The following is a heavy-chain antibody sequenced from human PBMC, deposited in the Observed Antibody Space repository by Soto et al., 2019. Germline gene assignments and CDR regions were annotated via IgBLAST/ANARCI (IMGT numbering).Heavy chain of an antibody. V-gene: IGHV1-18*01. D-gene: IGHD2-2*02. CDR1: GYTFTSYG. Sequence: ASVKVSCKASGYTFTSYGISWVRQAPGQGLEWMGGISAYNGNTNYAQKLQGRVTMTTDTSTSTAYMELRSLRSDDTAVYYCARARRLIIPAAIRGGMDVWGQGTTVTVSS. J-gene: IGHJ6*02. CDR3: ARARRLIIPAAIRGGMDV. CDR2: ISAYNGNT.